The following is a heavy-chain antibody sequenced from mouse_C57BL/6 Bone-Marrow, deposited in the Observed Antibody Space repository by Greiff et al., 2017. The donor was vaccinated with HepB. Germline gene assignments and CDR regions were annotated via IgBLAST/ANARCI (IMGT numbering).Heavy chain of an antibody. J-gene: IGHJ3*01. CDR3: ARIEGYLIYYDYDWFAY. V-gene: IGHV8-8*01. Sequence: QVTLKVSGPGILQPSQTLSLSCSFSGFSLSTFGMGVGWIRQPSGKGLEWLAHIWWDDDKYYNPALKSRLTISKDTSKNQVFLKIANVDTADTATYYCARIEGYLIYYDYDWFAYWGQGTLVTVSA. CDR2: IWWDDDK. CDR1: GFSLSTFGMG. D-gene: IGHD2-4*01.